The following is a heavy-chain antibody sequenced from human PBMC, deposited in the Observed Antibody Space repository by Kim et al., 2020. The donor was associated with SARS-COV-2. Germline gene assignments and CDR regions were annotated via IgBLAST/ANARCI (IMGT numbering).Heavy chain of an antibody. CDR3: AKNPSPRIAGDVNWLDS. CDR1: GFTFSMYS. Sequence: GGSLRLSCAVSGFTFSMYSMTWVRQAPGKGLEWLSIISGGVFGDVTYYADSVKGRFTISRDDSRKILFLQMNSLTVEDTAVYYCAKNPSPRIAGDVNWLDSWGRGSLVTVSS. J-gene: IGHJ5*01. D-gene: IGHD1-26*01. CDR2: ISGGVFGDVT. V-gene: IGHV3-23*01.